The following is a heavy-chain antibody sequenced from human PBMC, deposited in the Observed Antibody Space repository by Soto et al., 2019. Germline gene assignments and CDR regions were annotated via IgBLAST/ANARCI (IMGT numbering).Heavy chain of an antibody. Sequence: TLSLTCTVSGGSISGDYYWNWIRQAPGKGLEWIGYVYHTGSTYHNPSLKSRGSISVDTSNNQFSLKLSSVTAADTAVYFCAREPYDLNVNRPDSWGQVIPVTV. CDR1: GGSISGDYY. CDR2: VYHTGST. V-gene: IGHV4-30-4*01. J-gene: IGHJ5*01. D-gene: IGHD3-22*01. CDR3: AREPYDLNVNRPDS.